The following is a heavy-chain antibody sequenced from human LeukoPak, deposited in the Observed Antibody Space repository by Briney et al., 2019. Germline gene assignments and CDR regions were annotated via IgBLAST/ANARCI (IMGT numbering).Heavy chain of an antibody. CDR1: GGTFSSYA. D-gene: IGHD5-18*01. J-gene: IGHJ4*02. CDR3: ARGRGYSYGVFDY. Sequence: SVKVSCKASGGTFSSYAISWVRQAPGQGLEWMGRIIPIFGTANYAQKFQGRVTITTDESTSTAYMELSSLRSEDAAVYYCARGRGYSYGVFDYWGQGTLVTVSS. V-gene: IGHV1-69*05. CDR2: IIPIFGTA.